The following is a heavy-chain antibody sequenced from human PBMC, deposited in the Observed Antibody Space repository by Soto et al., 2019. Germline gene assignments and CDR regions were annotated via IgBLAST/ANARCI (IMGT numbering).Heavy chain of an antibody. Sequence: PGGSLRLSCAASEFTFSSYSMNWVRQAPGKGLEWVSYISSSSSTIYYADSVKGRFTISRDNAKNSLYLQMNSLRAEDTAVYYCARFYYDSSGYLPSPYYYYYGMDVWGQGTTVTVSS. CDR1: EFTFSSYS. CDR2: ISSSSSTI. CDR3: ARFYYDSSGYLPSPYYYYYGMDV. J-gene: IGHJ6*02. D-gene: IGHD3-22*01. V-gene: IGHV3-48*04.